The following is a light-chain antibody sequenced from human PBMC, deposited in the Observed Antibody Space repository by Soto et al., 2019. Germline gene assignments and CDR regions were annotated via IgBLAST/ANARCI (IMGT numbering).Light chain of an antibody. CDR2: DVR. CDR1: SSDVGGYNY. Sequence: QSVLTQPASVYGSPGQSITISCTGTSSDVGGYNYVSWYQQHPGKAPKLMIYDVRNRPSGVSNRFSGSKSGNTASLTISGLQAEDEADYYCSSYTSSSTLVVFVGGTKLTVL. CDR3: SSYTSSSTLVV. J-gene: IGLJ2*01. V-gene: IGLV2-14*01.